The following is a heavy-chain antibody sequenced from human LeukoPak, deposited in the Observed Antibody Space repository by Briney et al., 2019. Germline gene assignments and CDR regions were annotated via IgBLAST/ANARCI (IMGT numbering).Heavy chain of an antibody. V-gene: IGHV3-23*01. D-gene: IGHD4-11*01. CDR3: AKDRLPHALDY. CDR2: ISGSGIPT. Sequence: GGSLRLSCAASGFTFNSYGMNWVRQAAGEGLEWVSAISGSGIPTYYADSVKGRFTISRDNSKNTLYLQLNSLRAEHTAVYYCAKDRLPHALDYGGRGPLVTVPS. CDR1: GFTFNSYG. J-gene: IGHJ4*02.